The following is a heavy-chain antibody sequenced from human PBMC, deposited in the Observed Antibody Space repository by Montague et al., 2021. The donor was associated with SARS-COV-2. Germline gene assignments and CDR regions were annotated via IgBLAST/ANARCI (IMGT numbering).Heavy chain of an antibody. Sequence: TLSLTCTVSGGSIGSGGYYWSWVRQPPGKGLDWIGYIFYRGGTYYNPSLKSRVSMSVDTSKIQFSLNLTSVTAADTAVYYCARANYYVMTSKAYAMDVWGQGTTVTVSS. CDR2: IFYRGGT. CDR1: GGSIGSGGYY. J-gene: IGHJ6*02. CDR3: ARANYYVMTSKAYAMDV. V-gene: IGHV4-31*03. D-gene: IGHD3-16*01.